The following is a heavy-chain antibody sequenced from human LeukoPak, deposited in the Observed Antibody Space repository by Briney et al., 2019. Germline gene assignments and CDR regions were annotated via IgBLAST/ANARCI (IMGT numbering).Heavy chain of an antibody. CDR1: GFTFSSYA. D-gene: IGHD3-3*01. Sequence: PGGSLRLSCAASGFTFSSYAMSWVRQAPGKGLEWVSAISGSGGSTYYAYSVKGRFTISRDNSKNTLYLQMNSLRAEDTAVYYCAKDDFWSGYGEKTNWFDPWGQGTLVTVSS. CDR2: ISGSGGST. CDR3: AKDDFWSGYGEKTNWFDP. J-gene: IGHJ5*02. V-gene: IGHV3-23*01.